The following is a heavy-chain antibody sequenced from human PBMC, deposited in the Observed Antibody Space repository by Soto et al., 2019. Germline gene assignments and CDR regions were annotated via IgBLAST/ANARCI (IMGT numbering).Heavy chain of an antibody. CDR3: ARDAEDDYSKVGDYYYYYMDV. D-gene: IGHD4-4*01. CDR2: INAGNGNT. Sequence: ASVKVSCKASGYTFTSYAMHWVRQAPGQRLEWMGWINAGNGNTKYSQKFQGRVTITRDTSASTAYMELSSLRSEDTAVYYCARDAEDDYSKVGDYYYYYMDVWGKGTTVTVSS. CDR1: GYTFTSYA. V-gene: IGHV1-3*01. J-gene: IGHJ6*03.